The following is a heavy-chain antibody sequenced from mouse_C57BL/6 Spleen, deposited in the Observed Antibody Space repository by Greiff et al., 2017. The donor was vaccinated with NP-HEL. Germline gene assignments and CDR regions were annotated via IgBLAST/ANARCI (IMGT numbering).Heavy chain of an antibody. CDR1: GYTFTSYG. V-gene: IGHV1-81*01. D-gene: IGHD2-3*01. CDR3: ARRMDDGYFDY. Sequence: QVHVKQSGAELARPGASVKLSCKASGYTFTSYGISWVKQRTGQGLEWIGEIYPRSGNTYYNEKFKGKATLTADKSSSTAYMELRSLTSEDSAVYFCARRMDDGYFDYWGQGTTLTVSS. CDR2: IYPRSGNT. J-gene: IGHJ2*01.